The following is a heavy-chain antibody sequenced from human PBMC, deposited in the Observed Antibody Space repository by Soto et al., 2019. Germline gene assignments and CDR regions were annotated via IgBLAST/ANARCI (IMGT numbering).Heavy chain of an antibody. V-gene: IGHV1-18*01. CDR3: ARSSLGLGYCSGGSCYGYYMDV. CDR2: ISAYNGNT. Sequence: ASVKVSCKASGYTFTNYGISWVRQAPGQGLEWMGWISAYNGNTNYAQKLQGRVTMTTDTSTSTAYMELRSLRSDDTAVYYCARSSLGLGYCSGGSCYGYYMDVWGKGTTVTVSS. J-gene: IGHJ6*03. D-gene: IGHD2-15*01. CDR1: GYTFTNYG.